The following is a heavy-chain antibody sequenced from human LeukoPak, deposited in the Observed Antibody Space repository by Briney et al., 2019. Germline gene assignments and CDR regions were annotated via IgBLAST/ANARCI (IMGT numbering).Heavy chain of an antibody. V-gene: IGHV5-51*01. Sequence: GESLKISCKGSGYSFTTYWIGWVRQMPRKGLEWMGIIYPDDSDTTYSPSFQGQVTISADKSISTAYLQWSSLKASDTAMYYCARHRGIYSSGWYDYWGQGTLVNVSS. CDR3: ARHRGIYSSGWYDY. CDR1: GYSFTTYW. D-gene: IGHD6-19*01. J-gene: IGHJ4*02. CDR2: IYPDDSDT.